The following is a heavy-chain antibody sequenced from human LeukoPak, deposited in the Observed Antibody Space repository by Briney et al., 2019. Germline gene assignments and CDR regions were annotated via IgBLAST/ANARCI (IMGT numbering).Heavy chain of an antibody. D-gene: IGHD3-22*01. CDR1: GYSFTSYW. CDR2: IYPGDSDT. V-gene: IGHV5-51*03. J-gene: IGHJ4*02. Sequence: PGESLKISCKGSGYSFTSYWIGWVRQMPGKGLEWMGIIYPGDSDTRYSPSFQGQVTISADKSISTAYLQWSSLKASDTAMYYCARRPYCDSSGYYLEYFDYWGQGTLVTVSS. CDR3: ARRPYCDSSGYYLEYFDY.